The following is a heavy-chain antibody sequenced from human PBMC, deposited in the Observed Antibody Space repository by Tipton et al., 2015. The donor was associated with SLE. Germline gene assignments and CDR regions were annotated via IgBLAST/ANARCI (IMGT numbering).Heavy chain of an antibody. CDR2: IYTSGNT. D-gene: IGHD3-16*02. J-gene: IGHJ4*02. CDR1: GFTVSTNY. Sequence: SLRLSCAASGFTVSTNYMTWVRQAPGKGLEWASIIYTSGNTYYADSVKGRFTISRDKSKNTVYLQMNSLRAEDTAVYYCASGYRTDSWGQGSLVAVSS. V-gene: IGHV3-53*01. CDR3: ASGYRTDS.